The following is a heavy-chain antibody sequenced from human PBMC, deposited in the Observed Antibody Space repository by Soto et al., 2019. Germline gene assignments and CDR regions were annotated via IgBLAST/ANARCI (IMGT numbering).Heavy chain of an antibody. CDR2: ISGSGFKK. CDR1: GFIFENFG. V-gene: IGHV3-23*01. CDR3: AKNQGVELVPLATVDWFDH. D-gene: IGHD1-26*01. Sequence: PGGSLGLSCAASGFIFENFGMSWVRQAPGKGLEWISSISGSGFKKYYADSLKGRFTIPRDNSKSTVNLELNNLSARDTAVYHCAKNQGVELVPLATVDWFDHWGQGSVVTVSS. J-gene: IGHJ5*02.